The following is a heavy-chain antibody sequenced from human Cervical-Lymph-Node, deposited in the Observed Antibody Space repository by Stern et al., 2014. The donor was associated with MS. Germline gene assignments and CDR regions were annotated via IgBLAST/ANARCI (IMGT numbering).Heavy chain of an antibody. CDR3: ARGGVIYTQDRNGFDV. Sequence: QVQLQESGSGQAKPSQTLSLTCAVSGGSISSGGSSWNWIRQPPGKGLEWIGFIYHSGSTHYNPSLKGRVFISVDTSNHPLALNLRSVTAADTAVYYCARGGVIYTQDRNGFDVWGQGTMVTVSS. CDR1: GGSISSGGSS. V-gene: IGHV4-30-2*01. D-gene: IGHD2-21*01. CDR2: IYHSGST. J-gene: IGHJ3*01.